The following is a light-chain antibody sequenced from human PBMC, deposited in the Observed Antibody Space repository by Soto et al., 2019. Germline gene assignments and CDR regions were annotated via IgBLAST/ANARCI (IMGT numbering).Light chain of an antibody. CDR3: QQYSSTPRT. CDR2: WAS. Sequence: DVVLTQSTDSLAVSLGERATIICKSSQSVLYSSNNMNYLAWYQQKAGQPPKLLIYWASTLESGVPDRFXGTGSGTEFTLIIHSLQDEDVAVYYCQQYSSTPRTFGQGTKVDIK. J-gene: IGKJ1*01. CDR1: QSVLYSSNNMNY. V-gene: IGKV4-1*01.